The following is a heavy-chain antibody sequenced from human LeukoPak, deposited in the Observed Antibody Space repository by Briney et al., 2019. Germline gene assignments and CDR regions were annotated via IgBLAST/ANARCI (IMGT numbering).Heavy chain of an antibody. J-gene: IGHJ4*02. CDR2: INTNTGNP. V-gene: IGHV7-4-1*02. CDR1: GGTFSSYA. Sequence: ASVKVSCKASGGTFSSYAISWVRQAPGQGLEWMGGINTNTGNPTYAQGFTGRFVLSLDISVSTAYLQISSLKTEDTAVYYCARDYGDYVLGYWGQGTLVTVSS. D-gene: IGHD4-17*01. CDR3: ARDYGDYVLGY.